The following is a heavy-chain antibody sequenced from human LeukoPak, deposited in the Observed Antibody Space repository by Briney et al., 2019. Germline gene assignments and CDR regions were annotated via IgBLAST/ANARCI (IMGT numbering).Heavy chain of an antibody. CDR2: ISGSGGST. CDR3: AKDLKHYYDSSGPGV. V-gene: IGHV3-23*01. Sequence: GGSLRLSCAASGFTFSSYAMTWVRQAPGKGLKWAPAISGSGGSTYYADSVKGRFTISRDNSKNTLYLQMNSLRAEDTAVYYCAKDLKHYYDSSGPGVWGQGTLVTVS. D-gene: IGHD3-22*01. CDR1: GFTFSSYA. J-gene: IGHJ4*02.